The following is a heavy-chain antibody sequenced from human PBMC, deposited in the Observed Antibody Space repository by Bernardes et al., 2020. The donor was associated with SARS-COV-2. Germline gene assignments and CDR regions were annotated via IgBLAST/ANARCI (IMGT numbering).Heavy chain of an antibody. CDR1: GGSLSGYY. CDR3: ARTPIVVVPGILGLGPWGYRYNGLDV. Sequence: SETLSLTCAVYGGSLSGYYWNWIRQPPGKGLEWIGEINYSGSTNYNPSLKSRVTISVDTSKNQFSLQLKSVTPEDTAVYYCARTPIVVVPGILGLGPWGYRYNGLDVWGQGTTVTVSS. J-gene: IGHJ6*02. D-gene: IGHD2-2*01. V-gene: IGHV4-34*01. CDR2: INYSGST.